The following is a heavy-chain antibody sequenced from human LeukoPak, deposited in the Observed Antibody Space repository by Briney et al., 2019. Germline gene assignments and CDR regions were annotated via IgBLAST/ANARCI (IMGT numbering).Heavy chain of an antibody. CDR3: ARRQWTAFDF. CDR2: IKPDGNER. CDR1: GFTFNTYW. V-gene: IGHV3-7*01. J-gene: IGHJ3*01. D-gene: IGHD6-19*01. Sequence: GGSLRLSCAASGFTFNTYWISWVRQAPGKGLQWVANIKPDGNERYYVDYVKGRFTISRENDRSSLYLQMNSLRVEDTAIYYCARRQWTAFDFWGQGTMVTVSS.